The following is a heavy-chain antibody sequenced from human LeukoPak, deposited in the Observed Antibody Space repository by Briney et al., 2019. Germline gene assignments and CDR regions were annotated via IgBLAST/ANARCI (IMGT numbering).Heavy chain of an antibody. D-gene: IGHD2-2*01. CDR3: VRYPLRYCSSTSCYGDFDY. CDR2: IYYSGST. CDR1: GGSISSGDYY. J-gene: IGHJ4*02. V-gene: IGHV4-30-4*01. Sequence: SQTLSLTCTVSGGSISSGDYYWSWIRQPPGKGLEWIGYIYYSGSTYYNPSLKSRVTISVDTSKNQFSLKLSSVTAADTAVYYCVRYPLRYCSSTSCYGDFDYWGQGTLVTVSS.